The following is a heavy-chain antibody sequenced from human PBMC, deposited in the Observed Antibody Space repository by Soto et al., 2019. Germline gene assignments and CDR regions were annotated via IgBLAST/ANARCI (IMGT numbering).Heavy chain of an antibody. V-gene: IGHV3-74*01. CDR1: GFTFTNYW. D-gene: IGHD1-26*01. CDR2: VDGEGSGT. CDR3: GSVFEH. Sequence: EVQLVESGGGLVQPGGSLRLSCAASGFTFTNYWMHWVRQAPGKGLQWVARVDGEGSGTSYADSVKGRFTISRDNAKNTLSLRRNSLRADDTAVYYCGSVFEHWGWGTLVTVSS. J-gene: IGHJ4*02.